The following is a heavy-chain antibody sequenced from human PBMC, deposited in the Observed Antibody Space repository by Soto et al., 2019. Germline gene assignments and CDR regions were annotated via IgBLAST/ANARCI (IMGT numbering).Heavy chain of an antibody. V-gene: IGHV4-59*01. Sequence: ASETLSLTCTVSGGSISSYYWSWIRQPPGKGLEWIGYIYYSGSTNYNPSLKSRVTISVDTSKNQFSLKLSSVTAADTAVYYCARAADWNSNWFDPWGQGTLGTVSA. D-gene: IGHD1-7*01. CDR1: GGSISSYY. CDR3: ARAADWNSNWFDP. CDR2: IYYSGST. J-gene: IGHJ5*02.